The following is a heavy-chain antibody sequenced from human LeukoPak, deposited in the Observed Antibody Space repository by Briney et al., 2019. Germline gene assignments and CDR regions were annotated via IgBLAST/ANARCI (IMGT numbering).Heavy chain of an antibody. V-gene: IGHV3-9*01. D-gene: IGHD6-6*01. CDR3: AKEEYSL. Sequence: PGGSLRLSCAASGFTFDDYAMHWVRQAPGKGLEWVSGISWNSGSIGYADSVKGRFTISRDNAKNSLYLQMNSLRAEDTAVYYCAKEEYSLWGQGTLVTVSS. CDR1: GFTFDDYA. J-gene: IGHJ4*02. CDR2: ISWNSGSI.